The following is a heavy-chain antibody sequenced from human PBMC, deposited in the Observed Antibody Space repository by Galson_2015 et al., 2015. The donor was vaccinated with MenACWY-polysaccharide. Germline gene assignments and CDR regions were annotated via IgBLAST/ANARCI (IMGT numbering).Heavy chain of an antibody. CDR2: INTNTGNP. CDR1: GYTFTTYA. J-gene: IGHJ4*02. CDR3: ARDPNRKVTTVPTGRFDY. Sequence: SVKVSCKASGYTFTTYAMNWVRQAPGQGLERMGWINTNTGNPTYAQDFTGRVVFSLDTSVSTAYLQISSLKAEDTAVYYCARDPNRKVTTVPTGRFDYWGQGTLVTVSS. V-gene: IGHV7-4-1*02. D-gene: IGHD4-17*01.